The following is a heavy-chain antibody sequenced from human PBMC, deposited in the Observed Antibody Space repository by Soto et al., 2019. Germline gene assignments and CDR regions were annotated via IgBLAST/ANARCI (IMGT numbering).Heavy chain of an antibody. CDR1: GFTFSNFG. V-gene: IGHV3-30*18. J-gene: IGHJ4*02. Sequence: QVQLVESGGGVVQPGRSLRLSCAASGFTFSNFGMPWGRQAPGKWLEWVAAISADGSDKYFSDSVKGRFTISRDNSKNTLFLHMNSLRVEYTAVYYCTKGSEVARQERVSWGQGTLVTGSS. CDR2: ISADGSDK. CDR3: TKGSEVARQERVS. D-gene: IGHD3-3*01.